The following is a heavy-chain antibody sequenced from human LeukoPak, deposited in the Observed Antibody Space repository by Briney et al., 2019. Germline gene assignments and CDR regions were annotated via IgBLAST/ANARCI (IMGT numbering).Heavy chain of an antibody. V-gene: IGHV1-69*01. J-gene: IGHJ4*02. CDR1: GGTFSSYA. D-gene: IGHD5-18*01. CDR2: IIPIFGTA. Sequence: SSVKVSCKASGGTFSSYAISWVRQAPGQGLEWMGGIIPIFGTANYAQKFQGRVTITADESTSTAYMELSSLRSEGRDENYCARGIDVDTAMVTTGYYFDYWGQGTLVTVSS. CDR3: ARGIDVDTAMVTTGYYFDY.